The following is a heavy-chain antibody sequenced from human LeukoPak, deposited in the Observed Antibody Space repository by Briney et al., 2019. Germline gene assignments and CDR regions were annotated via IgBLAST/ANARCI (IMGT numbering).Heavy chain of an antibody. CDR3: AREDPQTTVPEGMDV. D-gene: IGHD4-17*01. Sequence: SETLSLTCTVSGGSLSYYYWSWIRQSPGKGLEWIGYIYYSGTTNYNPSLKSRVTISVDTSKNQFSLQLRSVTAADTAVYYCAREDPQTTVPEGMDVWGQGTTVTVSS. CDR2: IYYSGTT. V-gene: IGHV4-59*01. CDR1: GGSLSYYY. J-gene: IGHJ6*02.